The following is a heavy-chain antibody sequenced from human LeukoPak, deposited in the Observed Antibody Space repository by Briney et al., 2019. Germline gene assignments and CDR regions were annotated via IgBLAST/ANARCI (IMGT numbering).Heavy chain of an antibody. CDR2: INPNSGGT. CDR1: GYTFTGYY. Sequence: ASVKVSCKASGYTFTGYYMHWVRQAPGQGLEWMGWINPNSGGTNYAQKFQGRVTMTRDTSISTAYMELSRLRSDDTAVYYCAREKRDYYDSSGSGAFDYWGQGTLVTVSS. J-gene: IGHJ4*02. D-gene: IGHD3-22*01. V-gene: IGHV1-2*02. CDR3: AREKRDYYDSSGSGAFDY.